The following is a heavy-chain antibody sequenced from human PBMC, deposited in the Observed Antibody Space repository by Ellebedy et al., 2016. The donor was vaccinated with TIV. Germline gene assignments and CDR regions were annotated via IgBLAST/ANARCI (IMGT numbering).Heavy chain of an antibody. V-gene: IGHV1-18*01. CDR2: ISAYNGNT. J-gene: IGHJ5*02. D-gene: IGHD2-2*01. Sequence: ASVKVSCXASGYTFTSYGISWVRQAPGQGLEWMGWISAYNGNTNYAQKLQGRVTMTTDTSTSTAYMELRSLRSDDTAVYYCARKWDCSSTSCPRGGNWFDPWGQGTLVTVSS. CDR3: ARKWDCSSTSCPRGGNWFDP. CDR1: GYTFTSYG.